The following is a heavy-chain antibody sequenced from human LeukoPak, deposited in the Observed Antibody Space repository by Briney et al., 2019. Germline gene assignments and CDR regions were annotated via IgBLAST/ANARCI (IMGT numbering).Heavy chain of an antibody. CDR3: ARDGGYNSGWPYFDY. CDR1: GGSISSYF. V-gene: IGHV4-59*01. J-gene: IGHJ4*02. D-gene: IGHD6-19*01. Sequence: SETLSLTCSVSGGSISSYFWSWIRQPPGKGLEWIGHIYYSGSTNYNPSLKSRVTISVDTSKNQFSLQLRSVTAADTAVYYCARDGGYNSGWPYFDYWGQGTLVPVSS. CDR2: IYYSGST.